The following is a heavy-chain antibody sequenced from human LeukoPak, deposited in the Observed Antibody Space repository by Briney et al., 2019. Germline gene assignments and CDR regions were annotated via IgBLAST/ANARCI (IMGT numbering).Heavy chain of an antibody. CDR2: IRGDGGET. D-gene: IGHD3-10*01. J-gene: IGHJ4*01. V-gene: IGHV3-74*01. CDR1: GFTFTNYW. CDR3: GRDVVLGSGSIDY. Sequence: GGSLRLSCAASGFTFTNYWMHWVRQVPGKGLAWISRIRGDGGETNYADSVRGRFTTSRDNAKNLLYLQMDSLGAEDTAVYYCGRDVVLGSGSIDYWGHGVLVAASS.